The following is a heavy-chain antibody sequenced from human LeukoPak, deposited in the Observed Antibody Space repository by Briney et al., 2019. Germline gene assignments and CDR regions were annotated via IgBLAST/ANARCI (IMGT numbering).Heavy chain of an antibody. Sequence: ASVKVSCKAPGYRFTDYYVHWVRQAPGQGLEWTGRVSPDSGTNYAQKFQGRVTMTTDTTISTAYMELSRLRSDDTAVYYCASGLNSRSTSCWGQGTRVTVSS. CDR1: GYRFTDYY. J-gene: IGHJ4*02. CDR3: ASGLNSRSTSC. V-gene: IGHV1-2*02. CDR2: VSPDSGT. D-gene: IGHD6-13*01.